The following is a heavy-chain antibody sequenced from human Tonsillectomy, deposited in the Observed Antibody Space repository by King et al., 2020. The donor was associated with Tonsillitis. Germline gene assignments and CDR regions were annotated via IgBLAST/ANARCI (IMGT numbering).Heavy chain of an antibody. CDR3: ARHVGALVAAAEFDF. CDR1: GGSISNFY. D-gene: IGHD6-13*01. J-gene: IGHJ4*02. Sequence: QLQESGPGLVKPSETLSLNCTVSGGSISNFYWSWIRQPPGKGLEWIGYIYYTGSTYYNPSLRSRLTISVDTSENQFSLKLSSVTATDTAVYYCARHVGALVAAAEFDFWGQGTLVTVSS. V-gene: IGHV4-59*08. CDR2: IYYTGST.